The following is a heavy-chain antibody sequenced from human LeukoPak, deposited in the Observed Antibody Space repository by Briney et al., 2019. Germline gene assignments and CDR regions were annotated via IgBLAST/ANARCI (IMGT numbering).Heavy chain of an antibody. CDR3: AKVGSGCYPPYYYYYMDV. V-gene: IGHV3-23*01. D-gene: IGHD3-3*01. CDR2: ISGSGYST. Sequence: PGGSLRLSCAASGFTFSNYAMTWVRQAPGKGLEWVSPISGSGYSTYYADSVKGRFTISRDNSKNTLYLQMNSLRAEDTAVYYCAKVGSGCYPPYYYYYMDVWGKGTTVTVSS. J-gene: IGHJ6*03. CDR1: GFTFSNYA.